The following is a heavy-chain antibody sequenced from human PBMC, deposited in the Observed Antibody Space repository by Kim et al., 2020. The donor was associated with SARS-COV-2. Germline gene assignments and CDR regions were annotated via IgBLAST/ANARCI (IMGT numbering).Heavy chain of an antibody. CDR3: AREGVSDKYYDFWSGYYANWFDP. CDR1: GGSISSYY. D-gene: IGHD3-3*01. V-gene: IGHV4-59*13. Sequence: SETLSLTCTVSGGSISSYYWSWIRQPPGKGLEWIGYIYYSGSTNYNPSLKSRVTISVDTSKNQFSLKLSSVIAADTAVYYCAREGVSDKYYDFWSGYYANWFDPWGQGTLVTVSS. J-gene: IGHJ5*02. CDR2: IYYSGST.